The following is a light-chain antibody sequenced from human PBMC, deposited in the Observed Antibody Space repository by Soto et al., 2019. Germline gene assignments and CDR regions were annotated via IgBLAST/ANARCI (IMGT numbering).Light chain of an antibody. CDR1: SSDVGSYNN. CDR2: ELF. Sequence: QSALTQPPSASGSPGQSVTISCTGTSSDVGSYNNVSWYQQHPGKAPKLMIYELFKRPSGVPDRFSGSKSGNTASLTVSGLQAEDEADYYCSSYAGSNNYVFGTGTKLTVL. CDR3: SSYAGSNNYV. J-gene: IGLJ1*01. V-gene: IGLV2-8*01.